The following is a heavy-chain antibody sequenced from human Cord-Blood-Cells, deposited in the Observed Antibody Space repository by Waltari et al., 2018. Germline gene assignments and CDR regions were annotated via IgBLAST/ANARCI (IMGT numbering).Heavy chain of an antibody. D-gene: IGHD1-26*01. Sequence: QVQLVQSGAEVKKPGASVKVSCKASGYTFTGYYMHWVRQAPGQGLEWMGWINPNRGGKTYAQKFQGWGTMTRDTSISTAYMGLSRLRSDDTAVYYCERTSIVGATRYYYYGMDVWGQGTTVTVSS. CDR3: ERTSIVGATRYYYYGMDV. V-gene: IGHV1-2*04. CDR2: INPNRGGK. J-gene: IGHJ6*02. CDR1: GYTFTGYY.